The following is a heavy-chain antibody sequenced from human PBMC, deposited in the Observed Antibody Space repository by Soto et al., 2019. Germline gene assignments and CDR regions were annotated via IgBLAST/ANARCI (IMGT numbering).Heavy chain of an antibody. D-gene: IGHD6-19*01. V-gene: IGHV3-74*01. CDR1: GFTFSSYW. CDR3: ARATGENAGGWYCDAFDI. J-gene: IGHJ3*02. CDR2: INSGGSTT. Sequence: EVQLVESGGGLVQPGGSLRLSCVASGFTFSSYWMHWVRQLPGKGLVCVSRINSGGSTTDYADYVKERFTVSRDNAKNTLYLQMHSLRAEDTAVYYCARATGENAGGWYCDAFDIWGQGTMVTVSA.